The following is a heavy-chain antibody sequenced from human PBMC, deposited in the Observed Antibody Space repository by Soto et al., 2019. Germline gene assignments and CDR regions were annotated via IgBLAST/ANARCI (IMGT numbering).Heavy chain of an antibody. CDR1: GFTFSDYY. V-gene: IGHV3-11*06. CDR2: ISSSSSYT. D-gene: IGHD1-1*01. CDR3: ATPIQLERRMDYYGMDV. Sequence: PEGSLRLSCAASGFTFSDYYMSWIRQAPGKGLEWVSYISSSSSYTNYADSVKGRFTISRDNAKNSLYLQMNSLRAEDTAVYYCATPIQLERRMDYYGMDVWGQGTTVTVSS. J-gene: IGHJ6*02.